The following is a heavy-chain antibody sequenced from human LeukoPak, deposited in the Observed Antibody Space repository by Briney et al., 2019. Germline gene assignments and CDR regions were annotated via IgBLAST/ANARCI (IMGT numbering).Heavy chain of an antibody. CDR1: GLAFSDSW. CDR3: TSLGDTTAEYFQR. CDR2: IKGDGSAK. J-gene: IGHJ1*01. V-gene: IGHV3-7*01. Sequence: GGSLRLSCAASGLAFSDSWMTWIRQAPGKGLEWVAFIKGDGSAKKYVDSVKGRFTISRDNAQNSMYLQMNSLRVEDTAVYYCTSLGDTTAEYFQRWGQGTLVTVSS. D-gene: IGHD2-21*02.